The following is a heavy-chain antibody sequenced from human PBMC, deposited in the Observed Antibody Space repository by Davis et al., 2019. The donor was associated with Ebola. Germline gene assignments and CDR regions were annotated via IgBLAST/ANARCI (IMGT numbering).Heavy chain of an antibody. J-gene: IGHJ3*02. CDR1: GFSFSIFA. V-gene: IGHV3-23*01. D-gene: IGHD3-22*01. CDR2: ISGSGGST. CDR3: VKGVVVITGAFDI. Sequence: GGSLRLSCAASGFSFSIFAMTWVRQAPGKGLEWVSAISGSGGSTYYADSVKGRFTISRDNSKNTLYLQMSSLRAEDTAVYYCVKGVVVITGAFDIWGQGTMVTVSS.